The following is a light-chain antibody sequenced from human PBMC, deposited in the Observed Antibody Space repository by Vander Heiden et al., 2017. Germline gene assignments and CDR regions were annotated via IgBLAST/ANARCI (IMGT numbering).Light chain of an antibody. J-gene: IGKJ5*01. Sequence: EIVLTQSPGTLSLSPGERATLSCRASQSVSSSYLAWYQQKPGQAPRLLIYCASSRATGIPDRFSGSGSGTDFTLTISRLEPEDFAVYYCQQYGSSPSITFGQGTRLXIK. CDR3: QQYGSSPSIT. CDR1: QSVSSSY. CDR2: CAS. V-gene: IGKV3-20*01.